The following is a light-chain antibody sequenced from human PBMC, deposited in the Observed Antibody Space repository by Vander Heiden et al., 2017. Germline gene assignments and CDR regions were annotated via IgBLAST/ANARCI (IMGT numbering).Light chain of an antibody. J-gene: IGLJ2*01. CDR2: SDY. CDR1: SSNNGSNT. V-gene: IGLV1-44*01. CDR3: AAWDDSLSGVV. Sequence: QSVLSQPPSASGTPGQRVNIACSGSSSNNGSNTVNWYQQLPGTAPKLLIYSDYQRPSGVPDRFSGSKSGTSASLAISGLQSEDEADYFCAAWDDSLSGVVFGGGTKLTVL.